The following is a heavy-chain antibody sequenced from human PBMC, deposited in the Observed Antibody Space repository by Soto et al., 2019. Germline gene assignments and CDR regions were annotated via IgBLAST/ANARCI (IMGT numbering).Heavy chain of an antibody. CDR1: GFSLNTREVG. CDR2: IFCDDDK. Sequence: QITLRESGPTLVKPTQTLTLTCTFSGFSLNTREVGVGWIRQPPGKALEWLALIFCDDDKRYSPSLKTRLTISKDTSKSQVVLTMTNMDPVDTATYSCAHVRSGPRIEDYLGYYFDYWGQGTLVTVSS. V-gene: IGHV2-5*02. CDR3: AHVRSGPRIEDYLGYYFDY. J-gene: IGHJ4*02. D-gene: IGHD4-17*01.